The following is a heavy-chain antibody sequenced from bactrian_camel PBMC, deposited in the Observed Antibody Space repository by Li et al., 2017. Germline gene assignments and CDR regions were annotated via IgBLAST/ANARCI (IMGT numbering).Heavy chain of an antibody. V-gene: IGHV3S55*01. CDR2: IDNDGTT. J-gene: IGHJ4*01. D-gene: IGHD2*01. CDR1: GFKDDRYC. Sequence: QLVESGGGSVQAGGSLRLSCVGSGFKDDRYCLAWFRQTPGQEREGIAAIDNDGTTSYADSVKGRFTIFKDNSEGTLHLQMSSLRPEDTAMYYCAAEEFRCCTGGGYCYGIVVDYGYRTQGTQVTVS. CDR3: AAEEFRCCTGGGYCYGIVVDYGY.